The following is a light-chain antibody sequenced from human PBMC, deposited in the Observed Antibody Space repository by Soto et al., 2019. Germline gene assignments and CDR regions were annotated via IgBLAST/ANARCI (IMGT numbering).Light chain of an antibody. V-gene: IGKV3-15*01. Sequence: EIVMTQSPATLSVSPGERVTLSCRASQSVTNTLAWYQQKPGQAPRLLIYDASTRATGIPARFSGSGSGTEFTLTISSLQSEDFAVYYCQQYNSWPSTFGQGTKVEIK. CDR2: DAS. CDR3: QQYNSWPST. J-gene: IGKJ1*01. CDR1: QSVTNT.